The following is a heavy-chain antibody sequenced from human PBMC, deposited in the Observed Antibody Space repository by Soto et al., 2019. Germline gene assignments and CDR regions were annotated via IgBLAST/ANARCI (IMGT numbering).Heavy chain of an antibody. CDR1: GGSVNSANYY. CDR3: ARVAMGYLASFDL. D-gene: IGHD1-1*01. V-gene: IGHV4-61*01. Sequence: QVQLQESGPGLVKPSETLSLTCTVSGGSVNSANYYWSCMRQPPGQGLEWIGYIYYTGSTNYNPSLKSRVTISVDTSKNQFSVKLSSVTAADTAVYYCARVAMGYLASFDLWGRGTLVTVSS. J-gene: IGHJ2*01. CDR2: IYYTGST.